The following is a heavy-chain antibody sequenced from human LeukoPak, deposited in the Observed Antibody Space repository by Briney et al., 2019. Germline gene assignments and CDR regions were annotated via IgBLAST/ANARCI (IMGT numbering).Heavy chain of an antibody. CDR2: IRFDGSEK. CDR3: ALGKNFGYHYFDF. CDR1: GFSFSSYG. Sequence: GGSLRLSCVASGFSFSSYGMHWVRPAPGNGLEWMTFIRFDGSEKYYADSVKGRFTISRDYSKNTLFLQMSSLRPEDTAVYYCALGKNFGYHYFDFWGQGALVTVSS. J-gene: IGHJ4*02. D-gene: IGHD2-2*03. V-gene: IGHV3-30*02.